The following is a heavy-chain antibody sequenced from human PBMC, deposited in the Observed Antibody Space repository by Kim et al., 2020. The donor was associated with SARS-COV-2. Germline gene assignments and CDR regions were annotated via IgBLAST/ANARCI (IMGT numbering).Heavy chain of an antibody. CDR1: GNTFTSYS. CDR3: ARPPSYCGSDCYSLDY. CDR2: INPSGGSA. D-gene: IGHD2-21*01. Sequence: ASVKVSCKSSGNTFTSYSMHWVRQAPGQGLQWMGMINPSGGSASHAQNFQGRVTLTRDTSTHTVYMELSSLRSEDTAVYYCARPPSYCGSDCYSLDYWGQGTLVTVSS. J-gene: IGHJ4*02. V-gene: IGHV1-46*01.